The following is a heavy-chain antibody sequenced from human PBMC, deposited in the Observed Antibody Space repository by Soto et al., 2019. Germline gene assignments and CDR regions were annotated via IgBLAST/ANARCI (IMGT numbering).Heavy chain of an antibody. D-gene: IGHD6-13*01. J-gene: IGHJ4*02. Sequence: SETLSLTCAAYGASFSGYYWSWIRRPPGKGLERIGEINHTGSTNYNPSLKSRVTISVDTSKNQFSLKLSSVTAADTAVYYCARGSYTSTWYWGQGTLVTVSS. CDR2: INHTGST. CDR3: ARGSYTSTWY. CDR1: GASFSGYY. V-gene: IGHV4-34*01.